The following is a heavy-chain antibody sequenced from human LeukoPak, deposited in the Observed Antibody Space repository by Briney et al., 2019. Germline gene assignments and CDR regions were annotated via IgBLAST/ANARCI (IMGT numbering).Heavy chain of an antibody. J-gene: IGHJ6*02. CDR1: GFTFSSYG. V-gene: IGHV3-30*18. CDR2: ISYDGSNK. D-gene: IGHD2-2*01. Sequence: GRSLRLSCAASGFTFSSYGMHWVRQAPGKGLEWVAVISYDGSNKYYADSVKGRFTISRDNSTNTLYLQMNSLRAEDTAVYYCAKDPRYCGSTSCYVDYYYYGMDVWSQGTTVTVSS. CDR3: AKDPRYCGSTSCYVDYYYYGMDV.